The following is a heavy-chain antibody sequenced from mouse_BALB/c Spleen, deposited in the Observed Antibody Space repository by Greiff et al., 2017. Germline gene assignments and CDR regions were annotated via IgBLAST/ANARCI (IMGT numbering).Heavy chain of an antibody. CDR1: GFNINDTY. V-gene: IGHV14-3*02. CDR3: ARERAEVTYGWDY. J-gene: IGHJ2*01. CDR2: IDPANGNT. D-gene: IGHD1-1*02. Sequence: EVQGVESGAELVKPGASVKLSCTASGFNINDTYMHWVKQRPEQGLEWIGWIDPANGNTEYAPKFQGKATITADTSSNTAYLQLSSLTSEDTAVYYCARERAEVTYGWDYGGKGTTLPASS.